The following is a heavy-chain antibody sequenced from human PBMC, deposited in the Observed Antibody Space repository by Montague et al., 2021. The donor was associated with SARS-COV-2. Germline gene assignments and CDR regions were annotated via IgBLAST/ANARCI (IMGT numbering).Heavy chain of an antibody. CDR3: AGDVGWYSSSWFDY. D-gene: IGHD6-13*01. V-gene: IGHV4-31*03. J-gene: IGHJ4*02. CDR2: IYYSGST. Sequence: TLSLTCTVSGGSISSGGYYWSWIRQHPGKGLEWIGYIYYSGSTYYNPSLKSRVTISVDTSKNQFSLKLSPVTAADTAVYYCAGDVGWYSSSWFDYWGQGTLVTVSS. CDR1: GGSISSGGYY.